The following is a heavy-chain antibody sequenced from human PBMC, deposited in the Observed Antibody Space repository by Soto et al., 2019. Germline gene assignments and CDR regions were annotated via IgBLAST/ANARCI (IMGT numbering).Heavy chain of an antibody. Sequence: QVQLGQSGAEVKKPGASVTVACKASGYTFNSYGINWVRQAPGQGLEWMGWMNPNNANKGYTQKFRGRGTMTRTTSISTSYMELSSLRSEDTAVYSCAREGYSSSSGSRGSLLDPWGQGTLVIVSS. V-gene: IGHV1-8*01. CDR3: AREGYSSSSGSRGSLLDP. CDR1: GYTFNSYG. D-gene: IGHD6-6*01. CDR2: MNPNNANK. J-gene: IGHJ5*02.